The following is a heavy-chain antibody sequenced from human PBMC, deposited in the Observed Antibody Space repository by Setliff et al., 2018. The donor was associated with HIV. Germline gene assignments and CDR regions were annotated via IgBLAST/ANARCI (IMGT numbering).Heavy chain of an antibody. CDR2: ISGYDGVP. V-gene: IGHV1-18*01. CDR1: GYTLTELS. J-gene: IGHJ5*02. CDR3: ARDLYSSGWPNWFDP. D-gene: IGHD6-19*01. Sequence: ASVKVSCKLSGYTLTELSMHWVRQAPGQGLEWMGWISGYDGVPKFPQNMEDRVTMTTDTSTNTVYMDLRSLRSDDTAVYFCARDLYSSGWPNWFDPWGQGTLVTVSS.